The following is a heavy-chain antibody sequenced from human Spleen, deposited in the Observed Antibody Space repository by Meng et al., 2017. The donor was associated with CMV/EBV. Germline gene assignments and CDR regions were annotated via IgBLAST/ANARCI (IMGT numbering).Heavy chain of an antibody. CDR1: GYTFIMYG. Sequence: VSCETSGYTFIMYGISWVRQAPGQGLEWMGWISGYNGNTNYAQKVQGRVTMTTDTFTSTVYMELRSLTSDDTAVYYCARYHDNPGFDYWGQGTLVTVSS. CDR3: ARYHDNPGFDY. CDR2: ISGYNGNT. V-gene: IGHV1-18*01. J-gene: IGHJ4*02. D-gene: IGHD3-9*01.